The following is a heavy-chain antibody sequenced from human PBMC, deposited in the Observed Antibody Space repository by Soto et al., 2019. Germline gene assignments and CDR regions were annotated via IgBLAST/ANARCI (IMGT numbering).Heavy chain of an antibody. CDR3: ARGWRGYSYGFDY. Sequence: PSETLSLTCTVSGGSINSYYWSWIRQSPGKGLEWIGYIHYSGSTSYNPSLRSRVTISVDTSKNHFSLKLRSVTAADTAVYYCARGWRGYSYGFDYWGQGTLVTV. CDR2: IHYSGST. D-gene: IGHD5-18*01. CDR1: GGSINSYY. J-gene: IGHJ4*02. V-gene: IGHV4-59*01.